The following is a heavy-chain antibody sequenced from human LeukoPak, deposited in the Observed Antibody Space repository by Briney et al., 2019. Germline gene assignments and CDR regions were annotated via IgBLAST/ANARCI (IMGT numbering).Heavy chain of an antibody. Sequence: GASVKVSCKASGFTFTSSAVQWVRQARGQRLEWIGWIVVGSGNTNYAQKFQGRVTITADESTSTAYMELSSLRSEDTAVYYCARNPGDFWSGYYLNLWGQGTLVTVSS. CDR1: GFTFTSSA. D-gene: IGHD3-3*01. CDR3: ARNPGDFWSGYYLNL. V-gene: IGHV1-58*01. J-gene: IGHJ4*02. CDR2: IVVGSGNT.